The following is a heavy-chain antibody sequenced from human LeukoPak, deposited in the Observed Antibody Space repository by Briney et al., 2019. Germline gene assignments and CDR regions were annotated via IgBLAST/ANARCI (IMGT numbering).Heavy chain of an antibody. V-gene: IGHV1-2*02. D-gene: IGHD6-13*01. Sequence: ASVKVSCKASGYTFTGYYMHWVRQAPGQGLEWMGWINPNSGGTNYAQKFQGRVTMTTDTSTSTAYMELRSLRSDDTAVYYCARVGYSRYPYYMDVWGKGTTVTVSS. CDR1: GYTFTGYY. CDR3: ARVGYSRYPYYMDV. J-gene: IGHJ6*03. CDR2: INPNSGGT.